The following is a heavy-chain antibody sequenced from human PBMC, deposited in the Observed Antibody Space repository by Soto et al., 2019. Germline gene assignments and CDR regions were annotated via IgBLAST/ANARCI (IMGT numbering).Heavy chain of an antibody. CDR2: INAGNGNT. J-gene: IGHJ6*02. Sequence: ASVTVSXKGSGYTFTRDAMHWVRQAPGQRREWMGWINAGNGNTKYSQKFQGRVTITRDTSASTAYMELSSLRSEDTAVYYCASSNIVAAPYGMDVWGQGTTVTVS. CDR3: ASSNIVAAPYGMDV. V-gene: IGHV1-3*01. CDR1: GYTFTRDA. D-gene: IGHD6-13*01.